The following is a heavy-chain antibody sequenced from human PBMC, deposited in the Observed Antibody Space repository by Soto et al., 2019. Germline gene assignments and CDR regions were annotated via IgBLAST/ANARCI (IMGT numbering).Heavy chain of an antibody. V-gene: IGHV2-5*02. D-gene: IGHD3-16*01. CDR2: IYWDDDK. J-gene: IGHJ5*02. CDR1: GFSLTTRGVG. Sequence: QITLKESGPTLVKPTQTLTLTCTFSGFSLTTRGVGVGWIRQPPGKALECLALIYWDDDKRYSPSLQSRLSITKDTSKNQVVPTMTNVDPVDTATYYCAHIPNYYQYDWFDPWGQGTLVSVSS. CDR3: AHIPNYYQYDWFDP.